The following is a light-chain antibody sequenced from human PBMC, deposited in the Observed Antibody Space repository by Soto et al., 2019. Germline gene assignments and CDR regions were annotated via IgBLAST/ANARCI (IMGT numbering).Light chain of an antibody. CDR2: GAS. Sequence: EIVMTQSPATLSVSPGERDTLSCRASQSVSSNLAWYQQKPGQAPRLLIYGASTSATGIPARFSGSGSGTEFTLTISSLQSEDFAVYYCQQYNNWPPWTFGQGTKVDIK. CDR1: QSVSSN. CDR3: QQYNNWPPWT. V-gene: IGKV3-15*01. J-gene: IGKJ1*01.